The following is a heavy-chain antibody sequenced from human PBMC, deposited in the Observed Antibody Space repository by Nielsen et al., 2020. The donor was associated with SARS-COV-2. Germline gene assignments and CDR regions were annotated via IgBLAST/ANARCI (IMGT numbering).Heavy chain of an antibody. CDR2: IYSGGST. J-gene: IGHJ6*02. V-gene: IGHV3-53*01. CDR1: GFTVSSNY. CDR3: AKVFQSSNFVGTIYYYYAMDV. D-gene: IGHD4-11*01. Sequence: GGSLRLSCAASGFTVSSNYMSWVRQAPGKGLEWVSVIYSGGSTYYADSVKGRFTISRDNSKNTLYLQMNSLRAEDTAIYYCAKVFQSSNFVGTIYYYYAMDVWGQGTTVTVSS.